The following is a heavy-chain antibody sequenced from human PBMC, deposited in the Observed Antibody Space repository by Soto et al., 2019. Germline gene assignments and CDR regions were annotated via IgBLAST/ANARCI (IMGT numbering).Heavy chain of an antibody. Sequence: ASVKVSCKASGYTFTSYPIHWVRQAPGQRLEWMAWINTGDGDTESSQKFQGRVTLTRDTSANTAYMELTSLRSEDTAVYYCARPTSHGWSEFDSWGQGTPVTVSS. V-gene: IGHV1-3*04. CDR1: GYTFTSYP. CDR3: ARPTSHGWSEFDS. J-gene: IGHJ4*02. CDR2: INTGDGDT. D-gene: IGHD6-19*01.